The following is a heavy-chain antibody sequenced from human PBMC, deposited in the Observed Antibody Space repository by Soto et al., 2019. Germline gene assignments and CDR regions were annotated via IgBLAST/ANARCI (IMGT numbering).Heavy chain of an antibody. CDR2: ISWDGGST. D-gene: IGHD6-19*01. Sequence: GGSPRLSCAASGFTFDDYAMHWVRQAPGKGLEWVSLISWDGGSTYYADSVKGRFTISRDNSKNSLYLQMNSLRAEDTALYYCAKAPVAGTRYGMDVWGQGTTVTVSS. V-gene: IGHV3-43D*03. CDR3: AKAPVAGTRYGMDV. J-gene: IGHJ6*02. CDR1: GFTFDDYA.